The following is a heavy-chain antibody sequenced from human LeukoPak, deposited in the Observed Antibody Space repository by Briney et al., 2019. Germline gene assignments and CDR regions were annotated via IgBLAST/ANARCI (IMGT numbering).Heavy chain of an antibody. V-gene: IGHV1-18*01. CDR1: GYTFTSYG. D-gene: IGHD2-2*02. CDR2: ISAYNGNT. Sequence: ASAKVSCKASGYTFTSYGISWVRQAPGQGLEWMGWISAYNGNTNYAQKLQGRVTMTTDTSTSTAYMELRSLRSDDTAVYYCARDSHIVVVPAAILPDYWGQGTLVTVSS. CDR3: ARDSHIVVVPAAILPDY. J-gene: IGHJ4*02.